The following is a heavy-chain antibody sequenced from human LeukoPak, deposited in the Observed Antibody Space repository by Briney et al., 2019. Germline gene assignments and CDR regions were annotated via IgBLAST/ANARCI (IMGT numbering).Heavy chain of an antibody. CDR2: IYYSGST. J-gene: IGHJ4*02. D-gene: IGHD5-18*01. CDR1: GGSISSGGYY. V-gene: IGHV4-30-4*01. Sequence: PSQTLSLTCTVSGGSISSGGYYWSWIRQPPGKGLEWIGYIYYSGSTYYNPSLKSRVNISVDTSKNQFSLKLNSVTAADTAVYYCASRGYSYGYGYWGQGTLVTVSS. CDR3: ASRGYSYGYGY.